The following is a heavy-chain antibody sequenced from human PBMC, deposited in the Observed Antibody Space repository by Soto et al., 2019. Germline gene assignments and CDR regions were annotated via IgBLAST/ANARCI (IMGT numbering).Heavy chain of an antibody. CDR3: ARDVPYGSGNWEDYYYGMDV. D-gene: IGHD3-10*01. CDR2: IYSGGST. J-gene: IGHJ6*02. V-gene: IGHV3-66*01. CDR1: GFTVSSNY. Sequence: EVQLVESGGGLVQPGGSLRLSCAASGFTVSSNYMSWVRQAPGKGLEWVSVIYSGGSTYYADSVKGRFTISRDNSKNTMYLQMTSLRAEDTAVYYCARDVPYGSGNWEDYYYGMDVWGQGTTVTVSS.